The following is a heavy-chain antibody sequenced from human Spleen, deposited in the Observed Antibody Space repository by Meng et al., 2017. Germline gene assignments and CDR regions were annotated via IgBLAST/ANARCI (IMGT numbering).Heavy chain of an antibody. CDR2: TSRDGSDT. CDR1: GFTISTYW. CDR3: AAAWELLPPGY. V-gene: IGHV3-74*01. Sequence: EVQMVESGGGLVQPGVSLRLSCVASGFTISTYWLHWVRQAPGKGLVWVSRTSRDGSDTVYADSVKGRFTMSRDNAKNTLYLQMNSLRAEDTAVYYCAAAWELLPPGYWGQGTLVTVSS. J-gene: IGHJ4*02. D-gene: IGHD1-26*01.